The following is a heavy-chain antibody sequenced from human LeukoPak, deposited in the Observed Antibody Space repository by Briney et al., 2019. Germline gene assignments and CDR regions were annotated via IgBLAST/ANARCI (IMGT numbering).Heavy chain of an antibody. V-gene: IGHV1-24*01. CDR3: ARETDIVVAPLDLYYYYGMDV. CDR1: GYTLTELS. J-gene: IGHJ6*02. D-gene: IGHD2-15*01. Sequence: ASVKVSCKVSGYTLTELSMHWVRQAPGKGLEWMGGFDPEDGETIYAQKFQGRVTMTEDTSTDTAYMELSSLRSEDTAVYYCARETDIVVAPLDLYYYYGMDVWGQGTTVTVSS. CDR2: FDPEDGET.